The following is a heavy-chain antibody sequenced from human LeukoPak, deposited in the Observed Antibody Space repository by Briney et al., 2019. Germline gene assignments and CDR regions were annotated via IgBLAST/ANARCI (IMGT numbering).Heavy chain of an antibody. CDR3: ATSPTSKEDY. Sequence: PGRSLRLSCAASGFTFSSYSMNWVRQAPGKGLEWVSSISSSSSYIYYADSVKGRFSISRDNAKNSLYLQMNSLRAEDTAVYYCATSPTSKEDYWGQGTLVTVSS. V-gene: IGHV3-21*01. CDR1: GFTFSSYS. CDR2: ISSSSSYI. D-gene: IGHD6-6*01. J-gene: IGHJ4*02.